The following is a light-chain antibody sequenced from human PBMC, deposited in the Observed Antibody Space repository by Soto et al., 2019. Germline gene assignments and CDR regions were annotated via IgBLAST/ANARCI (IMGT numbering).Light chain of an antibody. Sequence: EIGMKQSPATLSVSPGERATLSCRAIQSVSSNLAWYQQKPGQAPRLLIYGASSRATGIPDRFRGRGSGTDFTLTISSLEPEDFAVYYCQQRGEWPPGATFGQGRRLAVK. CDR2: GAS. V-gene: IGKV3-11*01. J-gene: IGKJ5*01. CDR3: QQRGEWPPGAT. CDR1: QSVSSN.